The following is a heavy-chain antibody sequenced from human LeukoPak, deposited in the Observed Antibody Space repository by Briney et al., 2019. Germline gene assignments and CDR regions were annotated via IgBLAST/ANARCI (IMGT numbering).Heavy chain of an antibody. CDR2: IKQDGSEK. CDR3: ARSYSSSWYEFDY. CDR1: VFTFSSYW. V-gene: IGHV3-7*01. J-gene: IGHJ4*02. D-gene: IGHD6-13*01. Sequence: GGSLRLSCAASVFTFSSYWMSWVRQAQWKGLEWVANIKQDGSEKYYVDSVKGRFTISRDNAKNSLYLQMNSLRAEDTAVYYCARSYSSSWYEFDYWGQGTLVTVSS.